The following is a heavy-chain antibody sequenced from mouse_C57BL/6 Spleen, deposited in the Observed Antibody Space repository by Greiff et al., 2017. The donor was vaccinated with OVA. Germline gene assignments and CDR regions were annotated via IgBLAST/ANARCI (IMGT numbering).Heavy chain of an antibody. CDR2: IYPGDGDT. Sequence: QVQLQQSGPELVKPGASVKISCKASGYAFSSSWMNWVKQRPGKSLEWIGRIYPGDGDTNYNGKFKGKATLTADKSSSTAYMQLSSLTSEDSAVYFCARGRIYYDYDDFDYWGQGTTLTVSS. CDR1: GYAFSSSW. V-gene: IGHV1-82*01. J-gene: IGHJ2*01. CDR3: ARGRIYYDYDDFDY. D-gene: IGHD2-4*01.